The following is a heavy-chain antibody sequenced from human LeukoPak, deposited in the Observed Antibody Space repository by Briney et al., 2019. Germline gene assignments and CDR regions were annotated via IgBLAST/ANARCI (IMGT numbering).Heavy chain of an antibody. J-gene: IGHJ4*02. CDR3: ARQKYLRGPDVEYFDY. V-gene: IGHV3-74*01. CDR1: GFTFSSYW. D-gene: IGHD5/OR15-5a*01. CDR2: INSDGSST. Sequence: PGGSLRLSCAASGFTFSSYWMHWVRQAPGKGLVWVSRINSDGSSTSYADSVKGRFTTSRDNAKNTLYLQMNSLRAEDTAVYYCARQKYLRGPDVEYFDYWGQGTLVTVSS.